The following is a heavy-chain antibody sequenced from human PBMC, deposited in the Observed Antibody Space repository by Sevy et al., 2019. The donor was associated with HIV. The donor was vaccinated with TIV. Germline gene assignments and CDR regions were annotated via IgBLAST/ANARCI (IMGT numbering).Heavy chain of an antibody. V-gene: IGHV3-7*03. CDR3: ARAGPLGDLDHFDR. Sequence: GGSRRLSCATSEFTFSRYWMTWVRQAPGKGLEWVVYINQDRSQKSYVDSVKGRFTISRDNSKNSLFLQMNSLRAEDTAVYYCARAGPLGDLDHFDRWGQGTLVTVSS. J-gene: IGHJ4*02. D-gene: IGHD2-21*01. CDR1: EFTFSRYW. CDR2: INQDRSQK.